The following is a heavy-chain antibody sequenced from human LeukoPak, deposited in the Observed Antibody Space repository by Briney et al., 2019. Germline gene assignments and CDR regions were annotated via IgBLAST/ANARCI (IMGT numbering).Heavy chain of an antibody. J-gene: IGHJ4*02. D-gene: IGHD3-22*01. CDR2: IYSSGTT. Sequence: SETLSLTCTVSGGSLNSYYWTWIRQPPGKGLEWIGYIYSSGTTNYNPSLKSRVTISLDTSKNQFSLKLSSVTAADTAVYYCARGGDNYYDSSGYQTFDYWGQGTLVTVSS. CDR1: GGSLNSYY. V-gene: IGHV4-59*12. CDR3: ARGGDNYYDSSGYQTFDY.